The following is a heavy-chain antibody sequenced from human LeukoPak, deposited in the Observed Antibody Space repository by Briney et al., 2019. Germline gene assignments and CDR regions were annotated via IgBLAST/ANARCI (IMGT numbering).Heavy chain of an antibody. J-gene: IGHJ4*02. V-gene: IGHV3-48*02. CDR1: GFTFSSNN. CDR3: ARDGVGTVIDY. CDR2: ISSSSSTI. D-gene: IGHD4-11*01. Sequence: GGSLRLSCAASGFTFSSNNMNWVRQAPGKGLEWVSYISSSSSTIYYADSVKGRFTISRDNAKNSLYLQMNSLRDDDTAVYYCARDGVGTVIDYWGQGTLVTVSS.